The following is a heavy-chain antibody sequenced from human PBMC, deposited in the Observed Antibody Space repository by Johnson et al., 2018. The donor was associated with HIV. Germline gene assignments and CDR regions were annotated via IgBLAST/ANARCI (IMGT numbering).Heavy chain of an antibody. CDR1: GFTFSDYY. CDR2: ISSSGSTI. CDR3: AREQYCGNSNAVDCFDI. V-gene: IGHV3-11*04. J-gene: IGHJ3*02. Sequence: VQLVESGGGLVKPGGSLSLSCAASGFTFSDYYMSWIRQTPGKGLEWISYISSSGSTIYYADSVKGRITISRDKAKKSLYLQMNSLRAADTAVYCCAREQYCGNSNAVDCFDIWGQGTMVIVSS. D-gene: IGHD4-23*01.